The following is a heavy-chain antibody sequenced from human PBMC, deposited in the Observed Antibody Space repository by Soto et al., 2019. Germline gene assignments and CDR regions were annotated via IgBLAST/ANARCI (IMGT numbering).Heavy chain of an antibody. Sequence: QVQLVESGGGVVQPGRSLRLSCAASGFTFSSYGMHWVRQAPGKGLEWVAIIWYDGSNKYYADSVKGRFTISRDNSTNTLYLQMNSLRAEDTAVYYCASECCSGGSCYYYGMDVWGQGTTVTVSS. J-gene: IGHJ6*02. D-gene: IGHD2-15*01. CDR3: ASECCSGGSCYYYGMDV. CDR1: GFTFSSYG. V-gene: IGHV3-33*01. CDR2: IWYDGSNK.